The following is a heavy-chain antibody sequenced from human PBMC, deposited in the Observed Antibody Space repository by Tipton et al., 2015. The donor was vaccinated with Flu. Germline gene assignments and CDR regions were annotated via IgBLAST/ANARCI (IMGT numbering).Heavy chain of an antibody. Sequence: SLRLSCAASGFSVSRNYMSWVRQAPGKGLEWVSVIYSGGSTDYADSVKGRFTISRDNSKNTLYLQMNSLRAEDTAVYYCGTYCGGDCYRAPIYYYGLDVWRQGTTVTASS. CDR3: GTYCGGDCYRAPIYYYGLDV. J-gene: IGHJ6*02. CDR2: IYSGGST. CDR1: GFSVSRNY. D-gene: IGHD2-21*02. V-gene: IGHV3-53*01.